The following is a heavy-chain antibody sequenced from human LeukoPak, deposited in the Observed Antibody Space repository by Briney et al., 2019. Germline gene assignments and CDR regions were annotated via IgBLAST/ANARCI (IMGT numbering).Heavy chain of an antibody. CDR3: ARTYYDFWSGPPVNDY. CDR1: GYSFTSYW. J-gene: IGHJ4*02. D-gene: IGHD3-3*01. V-gene: IGHV5-51*01. CDR2: IYPGDSDT. Sequence: GESLKISCKGSGYSFTSYWIGWVRQMPGKGLEWMGIIYPGDSDTRYSPSFQGQVTISADKSISTAYLQWSSLKASDTAMYYCARTYYDFWSGPPVNDYWGQGTLVTVSS.